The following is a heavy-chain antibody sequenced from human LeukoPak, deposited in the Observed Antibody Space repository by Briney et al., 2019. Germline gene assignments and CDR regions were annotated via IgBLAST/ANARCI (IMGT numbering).Heavy chain of an antibody. D-gene: IGHD1-26*01. Sequence: PSETLSLTCSVSDDSISRSSYYWGWIRQPPGKGLEWIGTFYYSGFTYYNPSLKNRVTISVDTSKNQFSLKPSSVTAEDTAVYYCARLKVGTTHPDYWGQGTLVTVSS. CDR3: ARLKVGTTHPDY. J-gene: IGHJ4*02. CDR1: DDSISRSSYY. CDR2: FYYSGFT. V-gene: IGHV4-39*01.